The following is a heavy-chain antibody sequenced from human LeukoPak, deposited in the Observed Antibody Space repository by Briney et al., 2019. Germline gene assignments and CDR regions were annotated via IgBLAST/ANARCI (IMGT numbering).Heavy chain of an antibody. D-gene: IGHD1-26*01. V-gene: IGHV4-34*01. Sequence: PSETLSLTCAVYGESLSGYYWSWIRQPPGKGLEWIGEINHSGNTNYNPSLKSRVTMSVDTSKNHFYLKLSSVTAADTAVYYCARQGSGSSYYYYTFPYWGQGTLVTVSS. CDR3: ARQGSGSSYYYYTFPY. CDR1: GESLSGYY. CDR2: INHSGNT. J-gene: IGHJ1*01.